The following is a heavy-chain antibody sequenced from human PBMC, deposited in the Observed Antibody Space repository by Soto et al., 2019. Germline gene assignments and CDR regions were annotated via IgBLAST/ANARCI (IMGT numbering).Heavy chain of an antibody. CDR2: ISWNSGSI. CDR3: AKGNYDNWFDP. D-gene: IGHD1-7*01. J-gene: IGHJ5*02. CDR1: GFTFDDYA. V-gene: IGHV3-9*01. Sequence: EVQLVESGGGLVQPGRSLRLSCAASGFTFDDYAMHWVRQAPGKGLEWVSGISWNSGSIGYADSVKGRFTISRDNAKNSLYLQMNSLRAEDTALYYCAKGNYDNWFDPWGQGTLVTVSS.